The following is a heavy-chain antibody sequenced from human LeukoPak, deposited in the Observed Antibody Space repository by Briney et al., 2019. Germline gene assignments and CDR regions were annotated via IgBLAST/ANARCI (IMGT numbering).Heavy chain of an antibody. J-gene: IGHJ1*01. Sequence: GASVKVSCKASGYTFTSYGISWVRQAPGQGLEWMGWISAYNGNTNYAQKFQGRVTMTRDTSISTAYMELSRLRSDDTAVYYCARGTAAAGTEYFQHWGQGTLVTVSS. D-gene: IGHD6-13*01. CDR1: GYTFTSYG. CDR2: ISAYNGNT. V-gene: IGHV1-18*01. CDR3: ARGTAAAGTEYFQH.